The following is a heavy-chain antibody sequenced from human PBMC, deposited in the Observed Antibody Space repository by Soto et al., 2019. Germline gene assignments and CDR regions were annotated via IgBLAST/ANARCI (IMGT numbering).Heavy chain of an antibody. D-gene: IGHD2-8*01. CDR3: ARAVYARFRAKYYFDY. CDR2: ISSSSSTI. Sequence: GGSLRLSCAASGFTFSSYSMNWVRQAPWKGLEWVSYISSSSSTIYYADSVKGRFTISRDNAKNSLYLQMNSLRAEDTAVYYCARAVYARFRAKYYFDYWGQGTLVTVSS. V-gene: IGHV3-48*01. CDR1: GFTFSSYS. J-gene: IGHJ4*02.